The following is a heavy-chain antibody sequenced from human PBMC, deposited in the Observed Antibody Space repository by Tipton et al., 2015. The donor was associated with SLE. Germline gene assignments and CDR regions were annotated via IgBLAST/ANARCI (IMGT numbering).Heavy chain of an antibody. CDR2: IYYTGST. J-gene: IGHJ5*02. D-gene: IGHD4-11*01. Sequence: TLSLTCTVSGGSISSSSYYWGWIRQPPGKGLEWIGNIYYTGSTSYNPSLKSRVTISSDTSKKQFSLKLTSVTAADTAVYYCARGYSIRNWFDPWGQGTLVTVSS. V-gene: IGHV4-39*07. CDR3: ARGYSIRNWFDP. CDR1: GGSISSSSYY.